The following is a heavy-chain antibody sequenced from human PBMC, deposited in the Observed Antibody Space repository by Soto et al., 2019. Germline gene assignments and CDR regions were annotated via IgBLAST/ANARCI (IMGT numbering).Heavy chain of an antibody. J-gene: IGHJ4*02. D-gene: IGHD3-3*01. V-gene: IGHV3-15*01. Sequence: EVQLVESGGGLVKPGGSLRLSCAASGFTFTNAWMNWVRQAPGKGLEWVGRIKSKTDGGTADYAAPVKGRFTISRDDSKNTLYLQMNSLKTEDTAVYYCTTDPWAIFGVGALTSRQVEYWGQGTLVTVSS. CDR1: GFTFTNAW. CDR2: IKSKTDGGTA. CDR3: TTDPWAIFGVGALTSRQVEY.